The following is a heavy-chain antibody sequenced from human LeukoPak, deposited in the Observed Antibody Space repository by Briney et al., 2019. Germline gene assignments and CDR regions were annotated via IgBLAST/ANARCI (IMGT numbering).Heavy chain of an antibody. J-gene: IGHJ4*02. CDR2: IYRGDST. Sequence: AGGSLRLSCAASGFTVSNNYMSWVRQAPGKGLEWVSVIYRGDSTYYADSVKGRFTISRDNSKNTVYLQMNSLRAEDTAVYYCARGGGGETTYCSGGICYPGNYFDYWGQGTLVTVSS. CDR3: ARGGGGETTYCSGGICYPGNYFDY. CDR1: GFTVSNNY. D-gene: IGHD2-15*01. V-gene: IGHV3-66*01.